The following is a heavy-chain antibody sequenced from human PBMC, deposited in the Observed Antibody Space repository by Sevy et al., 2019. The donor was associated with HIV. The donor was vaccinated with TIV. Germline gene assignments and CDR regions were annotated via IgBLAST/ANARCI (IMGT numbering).Heavy chain of an antibody. Sequence: LPETLSLTCTVSGGSISSSSYYWGWIRQPPGKGLEWIGSLYSTGSTSYRPSLRGRATVSADTAKNQFNLKLDSVSAADTAVYYCATPRAGGWSEGTGGYFDVWGRGTLVTVSS. D-gene: IGHD6-19*01. CDR1: GGSISSSSYY. J-gene: IGHJ2*01. CDR2: LYSTGST. CDR3: ATPRAGGWSEGTGGYFDV. V-gene: IGHV4-39*01.